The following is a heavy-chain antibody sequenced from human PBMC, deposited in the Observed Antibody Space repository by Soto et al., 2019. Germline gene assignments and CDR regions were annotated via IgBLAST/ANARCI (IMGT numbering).Heavy chain of an antibody. J-gene: IGHJ4*02. V-gene: IGHV4-59*01. CDR3: ARATRYYFDY. CDR1: GGSISSYY. Sequence: PSETLSLTCTVSGGSISSYYWSWIRQPPGKGLEWIGYIYYSGSTHYNPSLKSRVTISVDTSKNQFSLKLSSVTAADTAVYYCARATRYYFDYWGQGTLVTVSS. CDR2: IYYSGST.